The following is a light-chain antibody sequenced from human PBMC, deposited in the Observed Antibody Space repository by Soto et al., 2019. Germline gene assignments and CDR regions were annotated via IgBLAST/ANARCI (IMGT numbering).Light chain of an antibody. Sequence: DIQMTQSASTLSASVGDRIIITCRASERISSWLAWYQQKPGKAPKLLIYKASTLESGVPSRFSASGSGTEFTLTISSLQPDDSATYFCHQYSASHTFGGGTKVEIK. CDR1: ERISSW. V-gene: IGKV1-5*03. CDR3: HQYSASHT. CDR2: KAS. J-gene: IGKJ4*01.